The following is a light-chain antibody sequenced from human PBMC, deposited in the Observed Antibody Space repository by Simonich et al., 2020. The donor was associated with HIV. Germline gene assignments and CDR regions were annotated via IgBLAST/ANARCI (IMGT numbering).Light chain of an antibody. CDR2: DVT. CDR1: TSDIGSYNY. CDR3: SSYTGSSTLVV. V-gene: IGLV2-14*03. J-gene: IGLJ2*01. Sequence: QSALTQPASVSGSPGQSITISCTGSTSDIGSYNYVSWYQHHPGKAPKLLIYDVTKRPPGGSSRFSGAKSGNTASLTISGLQPEDEADYYCSSYTGSSTLVVFGGGTKLTVL.